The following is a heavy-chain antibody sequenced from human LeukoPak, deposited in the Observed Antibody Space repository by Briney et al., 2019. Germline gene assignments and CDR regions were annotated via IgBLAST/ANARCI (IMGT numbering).Heavy chain of an antibody. D-gene: IGHD5-18*01. V-gene: IGHV4-59*12. CDR1: GGSISSYY. Sequence: SETLSLTCTVSGGSISSYYWSWIRQFPGKGLEWIGYIYYSGSTNYNPSLKSRVTISVDTSKNQFSLKLSSVTAADTAVYYCARGRRYSYGYVGYYYYYMDVWGKGTTVTVSS. J-gene: IGHJ6*03. CDR2: IYYSGST. CDR3: ARGRRYSYGYVGYYYYYMDV.